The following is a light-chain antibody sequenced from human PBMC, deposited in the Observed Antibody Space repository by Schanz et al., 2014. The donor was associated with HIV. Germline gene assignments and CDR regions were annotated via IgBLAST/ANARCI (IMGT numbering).Light chain of an antibody. J-gene: IGKJ1*01. Sequence: IQMTQSPSTVSASVGDRVTITCRASQTIGRLLAWYQQRPGGAPKLLIYQTSILETGVPSRFSGSGSGTEFTLTISSLQPDDFATYYCQQYRSYSRTFGQGTKVEIK. CDR3: QQYRSYSRT. CDR1: QTIGRL. CDR2: QTS. V-gene: IGKV1-5*03.